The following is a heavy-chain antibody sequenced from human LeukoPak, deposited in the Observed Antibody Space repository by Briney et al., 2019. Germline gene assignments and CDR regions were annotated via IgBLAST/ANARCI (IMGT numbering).Heavy chain of an antibody. Sequence: PGGSLRLSCAASGFTFNNYAMSWVRQAPGKGLEWVSAISGSGTSTYYTDSVKGRFTISRANSKNTLYLQMNSLRAEDTAVYYCAKGGYSSGWGEGYWGQGTLVTVSS. CDR2: ISGSGTST. CDR3: AKGGYSSGWGEGY. J-gene: IGHJ4*02. CDR1: GFTFNNYA. D-gene: IGHD6-19*01. V-gene: IGHV3-23*01.